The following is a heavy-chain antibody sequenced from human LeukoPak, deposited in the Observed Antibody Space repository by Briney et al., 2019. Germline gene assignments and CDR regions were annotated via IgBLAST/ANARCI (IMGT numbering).Heavy chain of an antibody. J-gene: IGHJ4*02. CDR3: VRGFRGGPFDY. CDR1: GFTFDDYG. CDR2: INRNGGST. Sequence: GGSLRLSCAASGFTFDDYGMSWVRQAPGKGLEWVSGINRNGGSTGYADSVKGRFTISRDNAKNSLYLQMNSMRAEDTALYYCVRGFRGGPFDYWGQGTLVTVSS. V-gene: IGHV3-20*04. D-gene: IGHD3-10*01.